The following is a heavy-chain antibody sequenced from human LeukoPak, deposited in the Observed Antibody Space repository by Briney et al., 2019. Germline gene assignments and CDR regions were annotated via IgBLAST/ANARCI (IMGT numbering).Heavy chain of an antibody. J-gene: IGHJ4*02. CDR1: GFTFDEQA. CDR3: AKDILPYSYGTSGYYFDY. CDR2: ITGSGGAR. V-gene: IGHV3-23*01. Sequence: PGGSVRLSCAASGFTFDEQAMTGVGQAPAKGVEGVAGITGSGGARYYADAVKGRCTTSRDNSKNTLHLHMNPLRVEDTALYYCAKDILPYSYGTSGYYFDYWGQGTLVTVSS. D-gene: IGHD3-3*01.